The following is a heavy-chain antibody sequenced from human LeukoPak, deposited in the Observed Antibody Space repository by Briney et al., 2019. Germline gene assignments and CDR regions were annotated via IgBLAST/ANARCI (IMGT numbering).Heavy chain of an antibody. Sequence: SETLSLTCTVSGGSISSYYWSWIRQPPGKGLEWIGCIYYSGSTNYNPSLKSRVTISVDTSKNQFSLKLSSVTAADTAVYYCARLYGSGSFPYYYGMDVWGQGTTVTVSS. CDR3: ARLYGSGSFPYYYGMDV. CDR2: IYYSGST. CDR1: GGSISSYY. V-gene: IGHV4-59*08. J-gene: IGHJ6*02. D-gene: IGHD3-10*01.